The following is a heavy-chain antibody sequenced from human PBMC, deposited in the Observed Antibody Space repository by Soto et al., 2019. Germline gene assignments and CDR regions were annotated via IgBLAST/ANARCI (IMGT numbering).Heavy chain of an antibody. V-gene: IGHV4-34*02. D-gene: IGHD3-3*01. Sequence: QVHLQQWGAGLLKPSETLSLTCAVYGGSVNGYYWNWIRQPPGKGLEWIGEINHTGGTHYNPSLKGRVTMSVDTSKYQFSLRLSAVSAADTAIYYGAARITVFRLLMPPFDPWGQGTQVTGSS. CDR2: INHTGGT. J-gene: IGHJ5*02. CDR3: AARITVFRLLMPPFDP. CDR1: GGSVNGYY.